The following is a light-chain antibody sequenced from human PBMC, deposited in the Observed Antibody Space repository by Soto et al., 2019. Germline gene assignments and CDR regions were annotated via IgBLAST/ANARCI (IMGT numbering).Light chain of an antibody. J-gene: IGLJ3*02. Sequence: QSALAQPASVSGSPGQSITISCTGTSSDVGAYNYVSWYQQHPGKAPKLIISDVSNRPSGVSNRFSGYKSGNTASLTISGLQAEDEADYYCSSYTSSSTRVFGGGTKLTVL. V-gene: IGLV2-14*03. CDR1: SSDVGAYNY. CDR2: DVS. CDR3: SSYTSSSTRV.